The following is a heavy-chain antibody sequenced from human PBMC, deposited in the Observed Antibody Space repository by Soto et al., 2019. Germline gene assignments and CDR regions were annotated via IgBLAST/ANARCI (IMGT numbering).Heavy chain of an antibody. CDR3: AKGFWSGQYYYGMDV. Sequence: GGSLRLSCAASGFTFSSYAMHWVRQAPLKGLEYVSAISSNGGSTYYADSVKGRFTISRDNSKNTLYLQMNSLSAEDTAVYYCAKGFWSGQYYYGMDVWGQGTTVTVSS. CDR1: GFTFSSYA. V-gene: IGHV3-64*02. J-gene: IGHJ6*02. CDR2: ISSNGGST. D-gene: IGHD3-3*01.